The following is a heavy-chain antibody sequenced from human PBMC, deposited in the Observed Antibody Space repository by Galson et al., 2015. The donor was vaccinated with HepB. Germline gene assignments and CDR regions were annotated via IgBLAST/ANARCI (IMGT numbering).Heavy chain of an antibody. Sequence: SLRLSCAASGFSISNFWMNWVRQAPGQGLEWVANVHQDGGQKNYVDSVKGRFTISRVNAKNSLFLQMNSLRAEDTAVYYCARLQGYCSGGYCHNWFAPWGQGTLVTVSS. CDR3: ARLQGYCSGGYCHNWFAP. CDR1: GFSISNFW. CDR2: VHQDGGQK. J-gene: IGHJ5*02. D-gene: IGHD2-15*01. V-gene: IGHV3-7*03.